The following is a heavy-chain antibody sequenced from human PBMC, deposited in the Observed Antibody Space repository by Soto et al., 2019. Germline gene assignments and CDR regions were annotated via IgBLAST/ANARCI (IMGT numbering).Heavy chain of an antibody. CDR2: IFPGDSDT. V-gene: IGHV5-51*03. J-gene: IGHJ4*02. CDR1: GYSFTSHW. D-gene: IGHD1-7*01. CDR3: ARPPRGTTTFVES. Sequence: EVQLVQSGPEVKKSGESLKISCKGSGYSFTSHWIGWVRQMPGKGLEWMGVIFPGDSDTRYSPSLQGRVTISADKSISTAYLQWNSLRASDTAMYYCARPPRGTTTFVESWGQGTLVTVSS.